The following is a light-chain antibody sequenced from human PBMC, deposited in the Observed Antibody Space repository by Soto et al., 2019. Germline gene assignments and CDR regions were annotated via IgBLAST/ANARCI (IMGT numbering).Light chain of an antibody. Sequence: ETLLTQKPPTLALSREERATRPCRSIQSVSLYLAWYYHTPGQAPMLLFYDASNRPTGIPARFSVSGSGTDFALAIGRRCLDYCAIYYCKHRSNWPAAWTFGQGTKVDIK. CDR3: KHRSNWPAAWT. CDR1: QSVSLY. V-gene: IGKV3-11*01. J-gene: IGKJ1*01. CDR2: DAS.